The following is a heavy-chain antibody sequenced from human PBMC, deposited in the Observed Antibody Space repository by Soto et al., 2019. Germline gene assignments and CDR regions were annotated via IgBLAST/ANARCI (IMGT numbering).Heavy chain of an antibody. V-gene: IGHV1-3*01. Sequence: ASVKVSWKASVYTFTRYTMNWVRQAPGQRLEWMGWINPDNGNTKSSQKFQDRVIITRDTSASKDYMDLSSLRSEDTAVYYCARGIATGQLDTWGQGAMVTVSS. CDR3: ARGIATGQLDT. CDR1: VYTFTRYT. CDR2: INPDNGNT. D-gene: IGHD2-15*01. J-gene: IGHJ5*02.